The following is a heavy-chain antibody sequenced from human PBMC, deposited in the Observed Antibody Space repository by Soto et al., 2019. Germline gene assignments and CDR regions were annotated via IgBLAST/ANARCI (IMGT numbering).Heavy chain of an antibody. CDR2: INHSGST. D-gene: IGHD1-26*01. J-gene: IGHJ4*02. CDR1: GGSFSGYY. CDR3: AMSGIVGATITDY. Sequence: QVQLQQWGAGLLKPSETLSLTCAVYGGSFSGYYWSWIRQPPGKGLEWIREINHSGSTNYNPSLKSRVTISVDTSKNQFSLKLSSVTAADTAVYYCAMSGIVGATITDYWGQGTLVTVSS. V-gene: IGHV4-34*01.